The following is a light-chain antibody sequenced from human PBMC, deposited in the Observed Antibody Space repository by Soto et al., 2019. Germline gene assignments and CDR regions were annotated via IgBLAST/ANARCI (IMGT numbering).Light chain of an antibody. V-gene: IGKV3-15*01. CDR1: QSVRSK. CDR3: QQYNNWPPIT. CDR2: DAS. J-gene: IGKJ5*01. Sequence: EIVMTQSPGTLSVSPGERATLSCRASQSVRSKLAWYQQKPGQAPRLLIYDASTRATGIPARFSGSGSGTEFTLTISSLQSEDFAGYCCQQYNNWPPITCGQGTRLEIK.